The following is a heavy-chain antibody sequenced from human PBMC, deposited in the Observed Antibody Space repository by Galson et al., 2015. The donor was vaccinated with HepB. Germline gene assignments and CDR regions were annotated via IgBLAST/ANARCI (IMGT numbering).Heavy chain of an antibody. Sequence: SLRLSCAASGFTFSSYSMNWVRQAPGKGLEWVSSISSSSSYIYYADPVKGRFTISRDNAKNSLYLQMNSLRAEDTAVYYCARDGDIVVVPAAVGYYYYYGMDVWGQGTTVTVSS. CDR3: ARDGDIVVVPAAVGYYYYYGMDV. V-gene: IGHV3-21*01. CDR2: ISSSSSYI. CDR1: GFTFSSYS. J-gene: IGHJ6*02. D-gene: IGHD2-2*01.